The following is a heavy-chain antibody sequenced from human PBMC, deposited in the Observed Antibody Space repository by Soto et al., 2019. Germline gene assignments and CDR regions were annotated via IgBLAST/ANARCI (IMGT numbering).Heavy chain of an antibody. CDR2: IVVGSGNT. J-gene: IGHJ3*02. Sequence: GASVKVSCKASGFTFTSSAVQWVRQARGQRLEWIGWIVVGSGNTNYAQKFQERVTITRDMSTSAAYMELSSLRSEDTAVYYCAAVDSSGWYDSVGAFDIWGQGTMVTVSS. CDR3: AAVDSSGWYDSVGAFDI. CDR1: GFTFTSSA. V-gene: IGHV1-58*01. D-gene: IGHD6-19*01.